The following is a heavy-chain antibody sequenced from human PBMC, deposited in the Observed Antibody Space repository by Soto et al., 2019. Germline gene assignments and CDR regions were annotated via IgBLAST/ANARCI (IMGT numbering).Heavy chain of an antibody. CDR2: IYYSGST. J-gene: IGHJ4*02. CDR1: GGSISSYY. D-gene: IGHD4-17*01. CDR3: ARGRDYGDYFDY. V-gene: IGHV4-59*08. Sequence: SETLSLTCTVSGGSISSYYWSWIRQPPGKGLEWIGYIYYSGSTNYNPSLKSRVTISADTSEIQFSLKLSSVTAADTAVYYCARGRDYGDYFDYWGQGTLVTVSS.